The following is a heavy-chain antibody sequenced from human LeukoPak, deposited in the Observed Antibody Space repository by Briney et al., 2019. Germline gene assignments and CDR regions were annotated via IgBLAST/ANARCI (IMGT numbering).Heavy chain of an antibody. CDR3: ARDPGRFGELSAFDI. J-gene: IGHJ3*02. CDR1: GGSISSYY. V-gene: IGHV4-59*01. Sequence: SETLSLTCTDSGGSISSYYWSWIRQPPGKGLEWIGYIYYRGSTNYNPSLKSRVPISVDTSKNQFSLKLSSVTAADTAVYYCARDPGRFGELSAFDIWGQGTMVTVSS. CDR2: IYYRGST. D-gene: IGHD3-10*01.